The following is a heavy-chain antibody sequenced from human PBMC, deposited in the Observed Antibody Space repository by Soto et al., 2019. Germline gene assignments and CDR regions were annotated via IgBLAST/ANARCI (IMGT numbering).Heavy chain of an antibody. D-gene: IGHD6-19*01. V-gene: IGHV4-39*01. Sequence: QLQLQESGPGLVKPSETLSLTCTVSGGSISSSSYYWGWMRQPPGKGLEWIGSIYYSGSTYYNPSLKSRVTISVDTSKNQFSLKLSSVTAADTAVYYCAKINSCWYEFDYWGQGTLVTVSS. J-gene: IGHJ4*02. CDR2: IYYSGST. CDR1: GGSISSSSYY. CDR3: AKINSCWYEFDY.